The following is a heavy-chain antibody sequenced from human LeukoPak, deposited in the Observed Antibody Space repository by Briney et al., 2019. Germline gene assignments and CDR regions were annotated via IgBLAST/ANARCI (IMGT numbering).Heavy chain of an antibody. D-gene: IGHD5-18*01. V-gene: IGHV3-11*01. CDR3: ASSIQLWPPFYYGMDV. J-gene: IGHJ6*02. CDR1: GFTFSDYY. CDR2: ISSSGSTI. Sequence: GGSLRLSCAASGFTFSDYYVSWIRQAPGKGLEWVSYISSSGSTIYYADSVKGRFTISRDNAKNSLYLQMNSLRAEDTAVYYCASSIQLWPPFYYGMDVWGQGTTVTVSS.